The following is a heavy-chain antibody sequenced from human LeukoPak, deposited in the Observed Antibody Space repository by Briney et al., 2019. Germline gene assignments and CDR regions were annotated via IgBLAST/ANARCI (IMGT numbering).Heavy chain of an antibody. V-gene: IGHV4-39*01. J-gene: IGHJ3*02. Sequence: SETLSLTCTVSGGFISSSSYYWAWIRQPPGKGLEWIGSIYYRGSTYYNPSLKSRVTISVDTSKNQFSLRLSSVTAADTAVYYCARQRCSSTSCYLFALYAFEIWGRGTMVTVSS. CDR1: GGFISSSSYY. CDR3: ARQRCSSTSCYLFALYAFEI. D-gene: IGHD2-2*01. CDR2: IYYRGST.